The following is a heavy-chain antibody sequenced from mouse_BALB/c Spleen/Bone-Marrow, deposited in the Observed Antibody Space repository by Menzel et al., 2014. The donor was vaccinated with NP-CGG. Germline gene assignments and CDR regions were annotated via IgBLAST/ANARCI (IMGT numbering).Heavy chain of an antibody. CDR3: ARWEYYAMDY. D-gene: IGHD4-1*01. CDR2: IDPANGNT. CDR1: GFNIKDTY. J-gene: IGHJ4*01. V-gene: IGHV14-3*02. Sequence: VQLKESGAELVKPGASVKLSCTASGFNIKDTYMHWVKQRPEQGLEWIGRIDPANGNTKYDPKFQGKATITADTSSNTAYLQLSSLTSEDTAVYYCARWEYYAMDYWGQGTPGTGSS.